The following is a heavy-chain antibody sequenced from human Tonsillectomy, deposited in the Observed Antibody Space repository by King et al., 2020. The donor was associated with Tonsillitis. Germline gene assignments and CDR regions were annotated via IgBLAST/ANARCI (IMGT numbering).Heavy chain of an antibody. Sequence: VQLQESGPGLVKPSQTLSLTCTVSVDSIGSGSHYWGWIRQPAGKGLEFIGRIFSIGNTNYNPSLKSRSTMSVDTSKNQFSRKLSSITAADTAVYYCARVLSWYENWFDPWGQGTLVTVSS. J-gene: IGHJ5*02. CDR2: IFSIGNT. V-gene: IGHV4-61*02. D-gene: IGHD6-13*01. CDR3: ARVLSWYENWFDP. CDR1: VDSIGSGSHY.